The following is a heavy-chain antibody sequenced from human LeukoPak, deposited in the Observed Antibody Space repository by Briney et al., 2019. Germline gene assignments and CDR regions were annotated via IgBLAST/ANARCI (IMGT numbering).Heavy chain of an antibody. J-gene: IGHJ6*02. V-gene: IGHV6-1*01. Sequence: SQNLSLTCAISGDSVSSNSAAWNWIRQSPSRGLEWLGRTYYRSKWYNDYAVSVKSRITINPDTSKNQFSLQLNSVTPEDTAVYYCARVVGSSWTNPGYYYYGMDVWGQGTTVTVSS. CDR1: GDSVSSNSAA. CDR3: ARVVGSSWTNPGYYYYGMDV. D-gene: IGHD6-13*01. CDR2: TYYRSKWYN.